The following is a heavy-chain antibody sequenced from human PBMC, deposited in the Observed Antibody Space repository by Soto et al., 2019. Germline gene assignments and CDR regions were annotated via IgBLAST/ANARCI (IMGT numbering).Heavy chain of an antibody. Sequence: EVQLLESGGGLVQPGGSLRLSCTASGFTFSSYAMSGVRQAPGRGLXWXXXXXXXGGSTYYADSVKGRFTISRDNSKXXXXXXXXXXXXXXXXXXXXXXXXXXXXXXXXXXXXXXXXDYWGQGTLVTVSS. CDR1: GFTFSSYA. J-gene: IGHJ4*02. CDR3: XXXXXXXXXXXXXXXXXXXXDY. V-gene: IGHV3-23*01. CDR2: XXXXGGST.